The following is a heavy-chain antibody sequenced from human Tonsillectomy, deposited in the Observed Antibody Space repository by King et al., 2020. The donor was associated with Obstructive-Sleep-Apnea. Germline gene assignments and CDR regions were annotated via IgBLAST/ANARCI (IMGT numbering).Heavy chain of an antibody. V-gene: IGHV5-10-1*01. J-gene: IGHJ3*02. D-gene: IGHD2-21*01. Sequence: QLVQSGAEVKTPGESLRISCQVSGYSFSSYWIRWVHQMPGKGLEWMGKIDPSDSYTNYSPSFLGHFTILGDKSISTAYLQWSSLKASDTAMYYCARRPEYSAYAFDIWGQGTMVTVSS. CDR3: ARRPEYSAYAFDI. CDR1: GYSFSSYW. CDR2: IDPSDSYT.